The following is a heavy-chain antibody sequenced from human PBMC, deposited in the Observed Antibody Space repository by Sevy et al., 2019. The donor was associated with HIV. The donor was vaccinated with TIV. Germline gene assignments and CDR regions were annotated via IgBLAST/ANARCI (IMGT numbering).Heavy chain of an antibody. CDR1: GYTFTAYY. J-gene: IGHJ4*02. CDR3: ALAYGSGIH. Sequence: ASVKVSCKASGYTFTAYYLYWVRQAPGQGLECMGWINPNSGGTNSAQKFEGRVTMTRDMSTTTAFIELISLTYDDTAVYYCALAYGSGIHWGQGTLVTVSS. V-gene: IGHV1-2*02. D-gene: IGHD3-10*01. CDR2: INPNSGGT.